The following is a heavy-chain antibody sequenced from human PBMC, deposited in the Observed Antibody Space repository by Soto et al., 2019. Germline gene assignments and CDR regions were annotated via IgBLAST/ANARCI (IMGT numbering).Heavy chain of an antibody. J-gene: IGHJ6*02. CDR3: AREARGYDILTGYPSRYGLDV. Sequence: PGGSLRLSCAASGFTFSSYEMNWVRQAPGKGLEWVSYISSSGGTIYYADSVKGRFTISRDNAKNSLFLQMNSLRAEDTAVYYCAREARGYDILTGYPSRYGLDVWGQGTTVTVSS. CDR1: GFTFSSYE. CDR2: ISSSGGTI. V-gene: IGHV3-48*03. D-gene: IGHD3-9*01.